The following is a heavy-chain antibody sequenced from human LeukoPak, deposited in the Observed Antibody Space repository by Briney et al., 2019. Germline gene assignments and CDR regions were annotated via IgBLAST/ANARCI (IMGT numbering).Heavy chain of an antibody. V-gene: IGHV3-30-3*01. J-gene: IGHJ4*02. CDR2: ISYDGSNK. Sequence: GGSLRLSCAASGFTFSSYAMHWVRQAPGKGLEWVAVISYDGSNKYYADSVKGRFTISRDNSKNTLYLQMNSLRAEDTAVYYCARDLSTQLYGPLDYWGQGTLVTVSS. D-gene: IGHD6-6*01. CDR1: GFTFSSYA. CDR3: ARDLSTQLYGPLDY.